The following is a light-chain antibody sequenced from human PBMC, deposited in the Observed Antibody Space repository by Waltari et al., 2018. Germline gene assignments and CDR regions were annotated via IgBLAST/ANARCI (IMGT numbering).Light chain of an antibody. J-gene: IGKJ4*01. CDR2: LAS. V-gene: IGKV4-1*01. CDR1: QNILSSPDNKNY. Sequence: DIVMTQSPDSVAVSLGERATIHCRSSQNILSSPDNKNYIAWYQQKPRQPPKLLISLASTRESGVPDRFSGSGSGTDFTLTIRSLQAEDVAVYYCQQCYHLPSFGGGTRVEIK. CDR3: QQCYHLPS.